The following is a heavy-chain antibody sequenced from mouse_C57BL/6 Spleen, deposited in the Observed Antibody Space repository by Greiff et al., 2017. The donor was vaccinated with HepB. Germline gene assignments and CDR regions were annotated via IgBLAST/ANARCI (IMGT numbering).Heavy chain of an antibody. Sequence: QVQLQQPGAELVKPGASVKLSCKASGYTFTSYWMHWVKQRPGQGLEWIGMIHPNSGSTNYNEKFKSKATLTVDKSSSTAYMQLSSLTSEDSAVYYCARRLGQIRIYAMDYWGQGTSVTVSS. J-gene: IGHJ4*01. CDR2: IHPNSGST. CDR1: GYTFTSYW. D-gene: IGHD4-1*01. V-gene: IGHV1-64*01. CDR3: ARRLGQIRIYAMDY.